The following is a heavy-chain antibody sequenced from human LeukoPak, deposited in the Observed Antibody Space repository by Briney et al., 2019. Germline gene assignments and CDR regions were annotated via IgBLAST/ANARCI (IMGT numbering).Heavy chain of an antibody. CDR1: GGSVSSASHY. V-gene: IGHV4-61*01. D-gene: IGHD6-19*01. CDR3: ARDREAVAGTWYVAMDYFDF. J-gene: IGHJ4*02. Sequence: TSSETLSLTCTVSGGSVSSASHYWSWIRQPPGKGLDWIGYSHNSGSTNYNPSLKSRVTISIDTSKNQFSLNLSSVTAADTAVYYCARDREAVAGTWYVAMDYFDFWGQGIMVTVSS. CDR2: SHNSGST.